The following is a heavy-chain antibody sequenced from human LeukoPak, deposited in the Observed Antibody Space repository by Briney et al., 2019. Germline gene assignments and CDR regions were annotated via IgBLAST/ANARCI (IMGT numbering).Heavy chain of an antibody. J-gene: IGHJ4*02. D-gene: IGHD1-26*01. Sequence: SETLSLTCTVSGGSISSSSYYWGWIRQPPGKGLEWIGSIYYSGSTYYNPSLMSRGTISVDTSKNQFSLKLSSVTAADTAVYYCARQGRVDDWDSDYWGQGTLVTVSS. CDR1: GGSISSSSYY. CDR3: ARQGRVDDWDSDY. CDR2: IYYSGST. V-gene: IGHV4-39*01.